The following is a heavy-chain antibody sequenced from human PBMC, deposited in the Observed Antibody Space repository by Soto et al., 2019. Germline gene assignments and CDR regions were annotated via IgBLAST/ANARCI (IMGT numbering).Heavy chain of an antibody. J-gene: IGHJ3*02. CDR2: IYYSGST. CDR3: ARRYGGASDI. D-gene: IGHD3-10*01. Sequence: QVQLQESGPGLVKPSETLSLTCTVSGGSISSYYWSWIRQPPGKGLEWIGYIYYSGSTNYNPSLKSRVTISVDTSKNQFSLKLSSVTAADTAVYYCARRYGGASDIWGQGTMVTVSS. V-gene: IGHV4-59*08. CDR1: GGSISSYY.